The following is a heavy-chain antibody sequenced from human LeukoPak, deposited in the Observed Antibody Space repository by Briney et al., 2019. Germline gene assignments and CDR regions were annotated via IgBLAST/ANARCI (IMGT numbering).Heavy chain of an antibody. CDR3: ARDYDSSGYHEFFQY. J-gene: IGHJ1*01. V-gene: IGHV4-39*02. D-gene: IGHD3-22*01. CDR2: IYDSGST. CDR1: GGSIRSSYYY. Sequence: PSETLSLTCTVSGGSIRSSYYYWGWLRQPPGKGLEWIGSIYDSGSTYYNPSLKSRVTISVDTSKNQFSLKLNSVTAADTAVYYCARDYDSSGYHEFFQYWGQGTLVTVSS.